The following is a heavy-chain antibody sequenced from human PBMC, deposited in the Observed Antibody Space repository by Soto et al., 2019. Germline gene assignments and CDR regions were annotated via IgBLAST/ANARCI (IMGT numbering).Heavy chain of an antibody. J-gene: IGHJ4*02. D-gene: IGHD6-25*01. CDR2: ISGSGGRT. CDR1: GFPFSSYA. Sequence: GGSLRLSCAASGFPFSSYAMTWVRQTPGQGLQWVSSISGSGGRTYYADSVKGRFTISRDNSQNTLYLHMNSLRADDTAVYYCANFNRLRPRGYWGQGSLVTVSS. V-gene: IGHV3-23*01. CDR3: ANFNRLRPRGY.